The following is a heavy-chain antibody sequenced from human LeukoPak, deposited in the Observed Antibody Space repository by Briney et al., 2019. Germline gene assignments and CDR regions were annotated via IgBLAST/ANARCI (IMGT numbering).Heavy chain of an antibody. CDR1: GFTFSSYW. CDR3: ACAGDYYGSGSYPDFDY. J-gene: IGHJ4*02. Sequence: GGSLRLSCAASGFTFSSYWMSWVRQAPGKGLEWVANIKQDGSEKYYVDSVKGRFTISRDNAKNSLYLQMNSLRAEDTAVYYCACAGDYYGSGSYPDFDYWGQGTLVTVSS. CDR2: IKQDGSEK. V-gene: IGHV3-7*01. D-gene: IGHD3-10*01.